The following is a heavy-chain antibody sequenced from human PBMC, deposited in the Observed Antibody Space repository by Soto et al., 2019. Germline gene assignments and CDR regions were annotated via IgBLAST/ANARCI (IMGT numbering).Heavy chain of an antibody. CDR2: IYYSGST. CDR3: ARDQALKGWFDP. J-gene: IGHJ5*02. Sequence: PSETLSLTCTVSGGSVSSGSYYWSWIRQPPGKGLEWIGYIYYSGSTNYNPSLKSRVTISVDTSKNQFSLKLSSVTAADTAVYYCARDQALKGWFDPWGQGTLVTVSS. CDR1: GGSVSSGSYY. V-gene: IGHV4-61*01.